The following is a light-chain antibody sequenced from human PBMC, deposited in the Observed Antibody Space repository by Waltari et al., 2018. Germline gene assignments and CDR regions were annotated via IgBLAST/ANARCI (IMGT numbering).Light chain of an antibody. J-gene: IGLJ2*01. CDR1: ELAEQN. CDR2: QGN. Sequence: SYELTQPPSVSVSPGQTATITCSGDELAEQNPCWYQKRPGQSPVLLLYQGNKRPSGTPDRFSGSNSGNTVTLTITGALAVDEADYYCQAWVTNTAVVFGGGTKLTVL. CDR3: QAWVTNTAVV. V-gene: IGLV3-1*01.